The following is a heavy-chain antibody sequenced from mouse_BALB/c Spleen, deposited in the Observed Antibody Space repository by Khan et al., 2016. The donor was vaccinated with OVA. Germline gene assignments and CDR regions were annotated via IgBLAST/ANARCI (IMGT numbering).Heavy chain of an antibody. CDR2: IYPGDGDT. V-gene: IGHV1-80*01. J-gene: IGHJ3*01. Sequence: QVQLQQSGAELVRPGSSVKISCKASGYAFSNYWMNWVKQRPGQGLEWIGQIYPGDGDTSSNGKFRGKATLTADKSSSTAYMQLSSLTSEDSAVYFCARSGYDYFAYWGQGTLVTVSA. D-gene: IGHD2-14*01. CDR3: ARSGYDYFAY. CDR1: GYAFSNYW.